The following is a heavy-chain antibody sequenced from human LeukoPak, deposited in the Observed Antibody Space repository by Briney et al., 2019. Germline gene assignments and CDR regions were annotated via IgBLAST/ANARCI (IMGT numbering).Heavy chain of an antibody. CDR3: ARGHGSGSYRYYYYYYYMDV. Sequence: SETLSLTCTVSGGSISSGSYYWSWIRQPAGKGLEWIGRIYTSGSTNYNPSLKSRVTISVDTSKNQFSLKLSSVTAADTAVYYCARGHGSGSYRYYYYYYYMDVWGKGTTVTISS. J-gene: IGHJ6*03. CDR1: GGSISSGSYY. V-gene: IGHV4-61*02. D-gene: IGHD3-10*01. CDR2: IYTSGST.